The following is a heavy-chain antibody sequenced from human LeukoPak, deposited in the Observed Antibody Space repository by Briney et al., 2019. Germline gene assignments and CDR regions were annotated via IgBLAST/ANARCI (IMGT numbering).Heavy chain of an antibody. D-gene: IGHD1-7*01. J-gene: IGHJ5*02. V-gene: IGHV4-59*01. CDR3: ARGNWNYCNWFDP. CDR2: TYYSGST. CDR1: GDSISTYY. Sequence: SETLSLTCTVSGDSISTYYWSWIRQPPGKGLEWIGYTYYSGSTNYNPSLKSRVTISVDTSKNQFSLKLNSVTSADTAVYYCARGNWNYCNWFDPWGQGTLVTVSS.